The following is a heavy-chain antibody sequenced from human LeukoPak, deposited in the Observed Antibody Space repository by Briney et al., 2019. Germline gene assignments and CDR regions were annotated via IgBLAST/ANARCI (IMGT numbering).Heavy chain of an antibody. J-gene: IGHJ6*03. CDR1: GFTFSSYA. D-gene: IGHD6-6*01. CDR2: ISGSGGST. V-gene: IGHV3-23*01. Sequence: PGGSLRLSCAASGFTFSSYAMSWVRQTPGKGLGWVSAISGSGGSTYYADSVKGRFTISRDNSKNTLYLQMNSLRAEDTAVYYCTSSSPRGIYYYYYMDVWGKGTTVTVSS. CDR3: TSSSPRGIYYYYYMDV.